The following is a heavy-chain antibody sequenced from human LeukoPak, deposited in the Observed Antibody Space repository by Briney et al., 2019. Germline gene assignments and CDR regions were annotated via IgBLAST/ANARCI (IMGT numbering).Heavy chain of an antibody. CDR2: ISSSSSTI. V-gene: IGHV3-48*01. D-gene: IGHD3-10*01. CDR1: GFTFSSYS. Sequence: GGSLRLSCAASGFTFSSYSMNWVRQAPGKGLEWVSYISSSSSTIYYADSVKGRFTISRDNPKNTLYLQMNSLRAEDTAVYYCARDSSMVRGVEGPFDIWGQGTMVTVSS. J-gene: IGHJ3*02. CDR3: ARDSSMVRGVEGPFDI.